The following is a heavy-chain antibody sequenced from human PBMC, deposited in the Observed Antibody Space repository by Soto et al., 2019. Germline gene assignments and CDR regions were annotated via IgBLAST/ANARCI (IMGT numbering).Heavy chain of an antibody. CDR1: GFHVSSNY. J-gene: IGHJ4*02. D-gene: IGHD6-13*01. V-gene: IGHV3-53*01. Sequence: SLNLYCAFSGFHVSSNYMNCVLQAQGKGLEWVSIIYSGGDTYYADSVKGRFTISRDNSKNTMYLQMNSLIAEDTAIYYCDRATRIGAAGRFDFWAQGTRVAVSS. CDR3: DRATRIGAAGRFDF. CDR2: IYSGGDT.